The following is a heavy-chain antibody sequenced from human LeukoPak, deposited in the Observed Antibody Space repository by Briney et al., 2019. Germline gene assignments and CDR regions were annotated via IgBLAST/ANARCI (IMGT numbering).Heavy chain of an antibody. J-gene: IGHJ4*02. Sequence: ASVKVSCKASGYTFTGYYMHWVRQALGQGLEWMGWINPNSGGTNYAQKFQGRVTITRNTSISTAYMELSRLRSDDTAVYYCARDQQIRFLEWSFDYWGQGTLVTVSS. CDR3: ARDQQIRFLEWSFDY. V-gene: IGHV1-2*02. CDR1: GYTFTGYY. D-gene: IGHD3-3*01. CDR2: INPNSGGT.